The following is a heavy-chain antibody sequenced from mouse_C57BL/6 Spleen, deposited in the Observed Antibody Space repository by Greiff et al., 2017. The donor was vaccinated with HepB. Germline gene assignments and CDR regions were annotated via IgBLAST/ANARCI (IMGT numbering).Heavy chain of an antibody. Sequence: VQLQQPGAELVMPGASVKLSCKASGYTFTSYWMHWVKQRPGQGLEWIGEIDPSDSYTNYNQKFKGKSTLTVDKSSSTAYMQLSSLTSEDSAVYYCARVGGNYDYFDYWGQGTTLTVSS. CDR2: IDPSDSYT. CDR1: GYTFTSYW. D-gene: IGHD2-1*01. V-gene: IGHV1-69*01. J-gene: IGHJ2*01. CDR3: ARVGGNYDYFDY.